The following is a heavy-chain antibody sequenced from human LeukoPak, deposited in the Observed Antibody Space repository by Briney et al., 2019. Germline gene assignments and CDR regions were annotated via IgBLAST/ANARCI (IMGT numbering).Heavy chain of an antibody. D-gene: IGHD3-10*01. V-gene: IGHV3-30*04. CDR2: ISYDGSNK. Sequence: GGSLRLSCAASGFTFSRCAMHWVRQAPGKGLEWVAVISYDGSNKYYADSVKGRFTISRDNAKNSLYLQMNSLRAEDTAVYYCARDFELLYYWGQGTLVTVSS. CDR1: GFTFSRCA. J-gene: IGHJ4*02. CDR3: ARDFELLYY.